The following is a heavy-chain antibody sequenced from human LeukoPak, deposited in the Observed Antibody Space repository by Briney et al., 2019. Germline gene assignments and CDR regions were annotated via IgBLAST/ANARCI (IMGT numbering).Heavy chain of an antibody. Sequence: HPSDTLSLPCSVSGHSISNSIWWSSLRQRPGKGLEWIGEFEHTRNPNYRPSLDSRDTLSIDTSKNHLSPTVTAVTAADTAWYYCARNVRFFDSWGQGTRVTVSS. CDR2: FEHTRNP. CDR3: ARNVRFFDS. D-gene: IGHD1-1*01. CDR1: GHSISNSIW. V-gene: IGHV4/OR15-8*02. J-gene: IGHJ4*02.